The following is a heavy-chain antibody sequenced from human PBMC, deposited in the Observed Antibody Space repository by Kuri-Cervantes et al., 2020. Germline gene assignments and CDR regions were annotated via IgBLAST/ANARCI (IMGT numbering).Heavy chain of an antibody. Sequence: SETLSLTCAVSGYSISSGYQWGWIRQPPGKGLEWIGSIYHSGATYYNPSLKSRVTISVDTSKNQFSLKLSSVTAADTAVYYCARESEAFDIWGQGTMVTVSS. CDR1: GYSISSGYQ. J-gene: IGHJ3*02. V-gene: IGHV4-38-2*02. CDR3: ARESEAFDI. CDR2: IYHSGAT.